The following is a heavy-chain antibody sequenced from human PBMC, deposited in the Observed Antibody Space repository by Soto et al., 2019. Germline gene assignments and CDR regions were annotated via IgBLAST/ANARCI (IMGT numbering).Heavy chain of an antibody. D-gene: IGHD2-15*01. CDR2: IWTNGGT. Sequence: GGSLRVSCAASGFSGTANYMIWVRQAPGKGLEFVSVIWTNGGTLYADSVKGRFILSRDNSMNTVYLQMNSLRVEDTAVYYCARAEVDMPTPWGQGTLVTVSS. J-gene: IGHJ5*02. V-gene: IGHV3-66*01. CDR3: ARAEVDMPTP. CDR1: GFSGTANY.